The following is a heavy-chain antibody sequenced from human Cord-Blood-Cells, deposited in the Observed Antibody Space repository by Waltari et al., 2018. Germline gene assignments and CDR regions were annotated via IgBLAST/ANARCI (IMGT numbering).Heavy chain of an antibody. J-gene: IGHJ4*02. Sequence: QVQLVESGGGVVQPGRYLRLSCAASGLPFSGFAMDWVRQSPGKGLEWVAVISYDGSNKYYADSVKGRFTISRDNSKNTLYLQMNSLGAEDTAVYYCARIYWFREFDYWGQGTLVTVSS. CDR1: GLPFSGFA. D-gene: IGHD3-10*01. CDR3: ARIYWFREFDY. V-gene: IGHV3-30-3*01. CDR2: ISYDGSNK.